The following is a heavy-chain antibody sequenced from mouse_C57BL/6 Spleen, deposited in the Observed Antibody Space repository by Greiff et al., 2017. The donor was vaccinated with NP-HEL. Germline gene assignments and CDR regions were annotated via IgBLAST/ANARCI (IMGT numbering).Heavy chain of an antibody. D-gene: IGHD1-1*01. V-gene: IGHV7-3*01. J-gene: IGHJ4*01. CDR3: ARFGSSYDAMDY. CDR2: IRNKANGYTT. CDR1: GFTFTDYY. Sequence: EVKLVESGGGLVQPGGSLSLSCAASGFTFTDYYMSWVRQPPGKALEWLGFIRNKANGYTTAYSASVKGRFTISRDNSQSILYLQMNALRAEDSATYYCARFGSSYDAMDYWGQGTSVTVSS.